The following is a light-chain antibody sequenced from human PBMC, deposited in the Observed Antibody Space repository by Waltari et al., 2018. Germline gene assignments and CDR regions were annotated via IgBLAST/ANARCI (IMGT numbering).Light chain of an antibody. Sequence: QSVLTQPPSVSAAPGQKVTISCSGSWSNIGNNYVSWYQQFPGAAPKLLMFENNKRPSGIPDLFSGSKSGTSATLGITGLQTGDEADYYCGTWDNSLNAVVFGGGTKLTVL. CDR1: WSNIGNNY. V-gene: IGLV1-51*02. CDR2: ENN. CDR3: GTWDNSLNAVV. J-gene: IGLJ2*01.